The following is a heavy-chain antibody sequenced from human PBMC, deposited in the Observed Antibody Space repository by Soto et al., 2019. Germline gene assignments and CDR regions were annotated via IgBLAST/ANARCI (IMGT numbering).Heavy chain of an antibody. CDR1: GFTFRDYA. CDR2: ISYDGSNE. CDR3: ARTSDWSDTFEI. Sequence: GGSLRLSCGASGFTFRDYAMHWVRQAPGKGLEWVAVISYDGSNEFYPDSVKGRFTISRDNSKDTLFLQMNSLKTEDTALYYCARTSDWSDTFEIWGQGTMVTVSS. J-gene: IGHJ3*02. V-gene: IGHV3-30*04. D-gene: IGHD3-9*01.